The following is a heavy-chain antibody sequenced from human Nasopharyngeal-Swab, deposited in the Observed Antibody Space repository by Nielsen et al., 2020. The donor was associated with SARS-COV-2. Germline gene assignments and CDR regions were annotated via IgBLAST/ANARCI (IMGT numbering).Heavy chain of an antibody. D-gene: IGHD7-27*01. J-gene: IGHJ4*02. CDR2: INSDGSRT. CDR1: GFTFTNYW. V-gene: IGHV3-74*01. Sequence: GESLKISCAVSGFTFTNYWIHWVRQSPGKGLVWVSRINSDGSRTGYAESVKDRFTISKDNAKNTVYLTMNSLRAEDTAVYYCARDFDKTGDWGQGTLVTVSS. CDR3: ARDFDKTGD.